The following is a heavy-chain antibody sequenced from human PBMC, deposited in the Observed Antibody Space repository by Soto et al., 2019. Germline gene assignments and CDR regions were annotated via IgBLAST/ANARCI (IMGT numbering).Heavy chain of an antibody. Sequence: SETLSLTCAVYGGSFSGYYWSWIRQPPWKGLGWIGEINHSGSTNYNPSLKSRVTISVETSKNQFSLKLSSVTAADTAVYYCASGRTPQWFDPPGQGPRVTLSS. J-gene: IGHJ5*02. V-gene: IGHV4-34*01. D-gene: IGHD1-7*01. CDR1: GGSFSGYY. CDR2: INHSGST. CDR3: ASGRTPQWFDP.